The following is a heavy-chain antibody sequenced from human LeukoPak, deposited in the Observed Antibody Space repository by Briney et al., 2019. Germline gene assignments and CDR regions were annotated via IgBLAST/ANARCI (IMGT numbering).Heavy chain of an antibody. CDR2: INHSGST. D-gene: IGHD3-9*01. CDR3: ARAHRSPDWYPVSFDY. V-gene: IGHV4-34*01. Sequence: KPSETLSLTCAVYGGSFSGYYWSWIRQPPGKGLEWIGEINHSGSTNYNPSLKSRVTISVDTSKNQFSLKLSSATAADTAVYFCARAHRSPDWYPVSFDYWGQGTLVTVSS. CDR1: GGSFSGYY. J-gene: IGHJ4*02.